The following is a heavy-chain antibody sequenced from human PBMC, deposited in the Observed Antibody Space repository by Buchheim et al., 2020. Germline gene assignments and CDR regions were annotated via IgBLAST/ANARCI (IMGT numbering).Heavy chain of an antibody. J-gene: IGHJ5*02. V-gene: IGHV3-23*01. Sequence: EVQLLESGGGLVQPGGSLRLSCAASGFTFSNYAMSWVRQIPGKGLEWVSTISASGDSTYYADSVKGRFIISRDNSINTLYLQENSLRAEDTAVYCCARDVPGGWFDPWGRGAL. CDR2: ISASGDST. CDR3: ARDVPGGWFDP. CDR1: GFTFSNYA. D-gene: IGHD1-1*01.